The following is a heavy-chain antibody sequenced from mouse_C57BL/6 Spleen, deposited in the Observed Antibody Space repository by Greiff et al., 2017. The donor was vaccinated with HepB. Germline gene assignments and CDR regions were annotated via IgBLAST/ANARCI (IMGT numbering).Heavy chain of an antibody. Sequence: EVKLMESGAELVKPGASVKLSCTASGFNIKDYYMHWVKQRTEQGLEWIGRIDPEDGETKYAPKFQGKATITADTSSNTAYLQLSSLTSEDTAVYYCAPHYYGSSWFAYWGQGTLVTVSA. J-gene: IGHJ3*01. CDR1: GFNIKDYY. V-gene: IGHV14-2*01. CDR2: IDPEDGET. D-gene: IGHD1-1*01. CDR3: APHYYGSSWFAY.